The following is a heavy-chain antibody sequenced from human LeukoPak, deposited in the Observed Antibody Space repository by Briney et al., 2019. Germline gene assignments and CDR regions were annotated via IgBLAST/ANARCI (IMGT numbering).Heavy chain of an antibody. CDR2: ISPSGDIL. Sequence: GGTLRVSCAASGFTFSSHGMNWVRQAPGKGLEWVSGISPSGDILYYADSVKGQFTTSRDNSKNTVYLQMNSLRAEDTAVYYAWGRFQHWGQGTLVTVSS. D-gene: IGHD3-16*01. V-gene: IGHV3-23*01. J-gene: IGHJ1*01. CDR1: GFTFSSHG. CDR3: WGRFQH.